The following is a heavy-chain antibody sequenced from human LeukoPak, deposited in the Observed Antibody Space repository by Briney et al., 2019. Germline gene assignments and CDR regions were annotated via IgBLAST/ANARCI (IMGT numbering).Heavy chain of an antibody. CDR1: GFSFSGYW. CDR2: ISVGAEYI. V-gene: IGHV3-23*01. Sequence: GGSLRLSCVASGFSFSGYWMSWVRQAPGKGLEWVSTISVGAEYIFYADSVKGRFTISRDDSNNALYLQMHSLRAEDTALYYCASGPPFLKYFEYWGQGTLVTVSS. J-gene: IGHJ4*02. D-gene: IGHD3-3*01. CDR3: ASGPPFLKYFEY.